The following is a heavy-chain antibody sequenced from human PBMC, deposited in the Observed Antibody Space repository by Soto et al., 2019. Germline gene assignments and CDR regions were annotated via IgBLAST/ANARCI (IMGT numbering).Heavy chain of an antibody. J-gene: IGHJ4*02. CDR1: GYTFTSYH. CDR2: ISAYNGNT. CDR3: ARDSPPPRE. Sequence: QVQLVQSGAEVKKPGASVKVSCKASGYTFTSYHITWVRQAPGQGLEWMGWISAYNGNTNYAQKLQGRVTMTADTSTTTASVELRSLRSDDTAGYYCARDSPPPREWGQGTLVTVSS. V-gene: IGHV1-18*01.